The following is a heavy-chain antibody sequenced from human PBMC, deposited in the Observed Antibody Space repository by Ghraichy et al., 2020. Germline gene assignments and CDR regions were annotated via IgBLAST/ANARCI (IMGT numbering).Heavy chain of an antibody. V-gene: IGHV4-34*01. D-gene: IGHD2-2*02. CDR1: GGSFSGYY. CDR3: ARGNGEVPDCSSTSCYISYYYYGMDV. CDR2: INHSGST. J-gene: IGHJ6*02. Sequence: ESLNISCAVYGGSFSGYYWSWIRQPPGKGLEWIGEINHSGSTNYNPSLKSRVTISVDTSKNQFSLKLSSVTAADTAVYYCARGNGEVPDCSSTSCYISYYYYGMDVWGQGTTVTVSS.